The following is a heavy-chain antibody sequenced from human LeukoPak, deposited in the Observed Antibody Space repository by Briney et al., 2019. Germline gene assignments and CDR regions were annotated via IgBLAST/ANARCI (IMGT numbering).Heavy chain of an antibody. CDR1: GFTFDDYA. J-gene: IGHJ6*03. CDR3: AKDHDPGDYYYMDV. D-gene: IGHD1-26*01. Sequence: GRSLRLSCAASGFTFDDYAMHWVRQAPGKGLEWVSGISWNSGSIGYADSVKGRFTISRDNAKNSLYLQMNSLRAEGTALYYCAKDHDPGDYYYMDVWGKGTTVTVSS. CDR2: ISWNSGSI. V-gene: IGHV3-9*01.